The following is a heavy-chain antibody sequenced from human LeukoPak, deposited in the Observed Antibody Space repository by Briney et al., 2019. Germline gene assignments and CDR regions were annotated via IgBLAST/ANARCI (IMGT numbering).Heavy chain of an antibody. CDR3: TVGSWYVGFDY. CDR1: GFTFSGSA. D-gene: IGHD6-13*01. J-gene: IGHJ4*02. CDR2: IRSKANSYAT. V-gene: IGHV3-73*01. Sequence: GGSLRLSCAASGFTFSGSAMYWVRQASGKGLEWVGRIRSKANSYATAYAASVKGRFTISRDDSKNTAYLQMNSLKTEDTAVYYCTVGSWYVGFDYWGQGTLVTVSS.